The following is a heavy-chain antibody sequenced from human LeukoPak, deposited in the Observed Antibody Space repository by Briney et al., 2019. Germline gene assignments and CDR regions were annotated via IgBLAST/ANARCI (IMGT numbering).Heavy chain of an antibody. CDR2: ISGSGGST. CDR3: AKDCFPGYYFDY. Sequence: GGSLRLSCAASGFTFSSYAMSWVRQAPGKGLEWVSAISGSGGSTYYADSVKGRFTISRDNSKNTLYLQMNSLRAEDTAVYYFAKDCFPGYYFDYWGQGTLVTVSS. V-gene: IGHV3-23*01. D-gene: IGHD2-21*01. J-gene: IGHJ4*02. CDR1: GFTFSSYA.